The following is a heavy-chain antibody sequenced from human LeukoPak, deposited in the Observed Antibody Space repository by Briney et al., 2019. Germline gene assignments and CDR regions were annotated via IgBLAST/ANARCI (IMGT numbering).Heavy chain of an antibody. D-gene: IGHD5-12*01. CDR2: SIGSGGSA. V-gene: IGHV3-23*01. CDR1: GFTFSTYT. J-gene: IGHJ4*02. CDR3: AKYPGVVATVVDY. Sequence: GGSLRLSCVASGFTFSTYTMNWIRQAPGKGLEWVSGSIGSGGSAFYADSVKGRFSISRDTSKNTLFLHMNNLRAGDTAVYYCAKYPGVVATVVDYWGQGTLVTVSS.